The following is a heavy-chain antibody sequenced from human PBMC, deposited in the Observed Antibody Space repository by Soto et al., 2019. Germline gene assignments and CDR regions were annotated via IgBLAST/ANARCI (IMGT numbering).Heavy chain of an antibody. J-gene: IGHJ4*02. V-gene: IGHV1-8*01. CDR2: MNPNSDNT. D-gene: IGHD1-1*01. CDR1: GYTFTSYD. CDR3: ARGGTGDGHLDY. Sequence: QVQLVQSGAEVKKPGASVKVSCKASGYTFTSYDINWVRQATGQGLEWMGWMNPNSDNTGYAQKFQGRVTMTRSTSITTAYMDLSSLRSEDTAVYYCARGGTGDGHLDYWGPGTLVTLSS.